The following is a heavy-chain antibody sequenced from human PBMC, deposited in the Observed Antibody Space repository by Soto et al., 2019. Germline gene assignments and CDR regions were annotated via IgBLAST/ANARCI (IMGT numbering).Heavy chain of an antibody. V-gene: IGHV1-8*01. CDR1: GYTFTSYD. D-gene: IGHD1-26*01. J-gene: IGHJ6*02. CDR3: AKDSYSGRYYYYYGMDV. Sequence: ASVKVSCKASGYTFTSYDINWVRQATGQGLEWMGWMNLNSGNTGYAQKFQGRVTMTRNTTISTAYMELSSLRSEDTPVYYCAKDSYSGRYYYYYGMDVWGQGTTVTVSS. CDR2: MNLNSGNT.